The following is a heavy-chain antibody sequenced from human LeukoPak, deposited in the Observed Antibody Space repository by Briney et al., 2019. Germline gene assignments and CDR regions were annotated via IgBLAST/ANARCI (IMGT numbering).Heavy chain of an antibody. CDR1: GGSISGGGYY. J-gene: IGHJ4*02. Sequence: SETLSLTCTVYGGSISGGGYYWSWIRQPPGKGLEWIGEINHSGSTNYNPSLKSRVSISVDSSKNQFSLKVSSVTAADTAVYYCARGSDTAAGLYWGQGTLVTVSS. D-gene: IGHD6-13*01. V-gene: IGHV4-34*01. CDR3: ARGSDTAAGLY. CDR2: INHSGST.